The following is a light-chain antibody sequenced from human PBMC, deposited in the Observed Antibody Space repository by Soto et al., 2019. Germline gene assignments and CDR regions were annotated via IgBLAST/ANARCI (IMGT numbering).Light chain of an antibody. CDR3: QQYYSYPIP. V-gene: IGKV1-17*01. J-gene: IGKJ5*01. CDR2: AAS. CDR1: QVITND. Sequence: DIRRTQSSSSLSATLRDRVSLTCLSSQVITNDLGWYQQKPGKAPKLLIYAASTLQSGVPSRFSGSGSGTDFTLTISCLQSEDFATYYCQQYYSYPIPFGQVRRLE.